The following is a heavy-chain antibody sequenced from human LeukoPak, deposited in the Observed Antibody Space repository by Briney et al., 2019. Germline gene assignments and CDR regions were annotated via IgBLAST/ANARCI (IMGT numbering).Heavy chain of an antibody. Sequence: ETLSLTCAVYGGSFSGYYWSWIRQPPGKGLEWIGEINHSGSTNYNPSLKSRVTISVDTSKNQFSLKLSSVTAADTAVYYCARGRDSSSDYYYYYYMDVWGKGTTVTVSS. CDR2: INHSGST. CDR1: GGSFSGYY. J-gene: IGHJ6*03. D-gene: IGHD6-6*01. CDR3: ARGRDSSSDYYYYYYMDV. V-gene: IGHV4-34*01.